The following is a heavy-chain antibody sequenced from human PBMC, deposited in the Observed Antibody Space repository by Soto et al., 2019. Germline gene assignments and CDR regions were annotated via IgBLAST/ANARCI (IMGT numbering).Heavy chain of an antibody. J-gene: IGHJ4*02. Sequence: PSETMSLTWTVSADSLSTYYWTWLRQPPGKGLEWIGYIYNSATTKYNPSLKSRVTISVDASKNQFSLKLSSVTTADTAVYYCARGRFDFIWGTPAPYLDYWGQGALVTVSS. CDR3: ARGRFDFIWGTPAPYLDY. CDR1: ADSLSTYY. D-gene: IGHD3-16*01. CDR2: IYNSATT. V-gene: IGHV4-59*01.